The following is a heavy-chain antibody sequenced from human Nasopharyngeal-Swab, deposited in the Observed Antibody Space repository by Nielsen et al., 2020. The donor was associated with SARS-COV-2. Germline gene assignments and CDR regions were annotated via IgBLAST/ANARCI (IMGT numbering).Heavy chain of an antibody. J-gene: IGHJ3*02. V-gene: IGHV5-51*01. Sequence: GHTFTNYWIAWVRQMSGKGLEWMGVIFPGDSDTRYSPSFRGQVIISVDKSVDTTYLQWSSLKASDTAIYYCARLYCTAGNCFSGTDSFDIWGQGTMVTVSS. D-gene: IGHD2-8*02. CDR2: IFPGDSDT. CDR1: GHTFTNYW. CDR3: ARLYCTAGNCFSGTDSFDI.